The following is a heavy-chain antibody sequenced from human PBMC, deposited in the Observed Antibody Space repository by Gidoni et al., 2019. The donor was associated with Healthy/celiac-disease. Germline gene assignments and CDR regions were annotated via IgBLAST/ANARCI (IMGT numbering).Heavy chain of an antibody. V-gene: IGHV4-39*07. CDR3: ARGDTITVAARRWDYFDY. Sequence: QLQLQESGPGLVKPSETLSLTCTVSGGSISSSSYYWGWIRQPPGKGLEWIGSIYYSGSTYYNPSLKSRVTISVDTSKNQFSLKLSSVTAADTAVYYCARGDTITVAARRWDYFDYWGQGTLVTVSS. J-gene: IGHJ4*02. D-gene: IGHD6-19*01. CDR1: GGSISSSSYY. CDR2: IYYSGST.